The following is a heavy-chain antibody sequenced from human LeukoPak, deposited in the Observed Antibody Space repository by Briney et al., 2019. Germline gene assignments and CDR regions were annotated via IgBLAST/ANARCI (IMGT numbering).Heavy chain of an antibody. J-gene: IGHJ4*02. CDR1: GGSISSGDYY. CDR2: IYYSGST. V-gene: IGHV4-61*08. D-gene: IGHD6-13*01. CDR3: ARGRILAAALDY. Sequence: SQTLSLTCTVSGGSISSGDYYWSWIRQPPGKGLEWIGYIYYSGSTNYNPSLKSRVTISVDTSKNQFSLKLSSVTAADTAVYYCARGRILAAALDYWGQGTLVTVSS.